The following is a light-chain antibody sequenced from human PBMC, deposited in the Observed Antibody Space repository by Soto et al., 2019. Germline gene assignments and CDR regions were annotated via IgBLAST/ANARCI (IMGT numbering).Light chain of an antibody. CDR1: SSDVGGYKY. V-gene: IGLV2-14*01. CDR2: EVS. J-gene: IGLJ1*01. Sequence: QSALTQPASVSGSPGQSITISCTGTSSDVGGYKYVSWYQNHADKAPKLMIYEVSNRPSGVSNRCSGSKSGNTAALTIYGLQAEDEADYYCSSFSSSTTLYVFGTGTKLTVL. CDR3: SSFSSSTTLYV.